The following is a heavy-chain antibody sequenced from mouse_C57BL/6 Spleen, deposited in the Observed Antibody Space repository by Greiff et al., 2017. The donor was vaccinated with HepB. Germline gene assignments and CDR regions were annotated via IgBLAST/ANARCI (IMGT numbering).Heavy chain of an antibody. CDR3: ANGNFYDYAMDY. CDR1: GYAFSSYW. D-gene: IGHD1-1*02. J-gene: IGHJ4*01. Sequence: VQRVESGAELVKPGASVKISCKASGYAFSSYWMNWVKQRPGKGLEWIGQIYPGDGDTNYNGKFKGKATLTADKSSSTAYMQLSSLTSEDSAVYFCANGNFYDYAMDYWGQGTSVTVSS. CDR2: IYPGDGDT. V-gene: IGHV1-80*01.